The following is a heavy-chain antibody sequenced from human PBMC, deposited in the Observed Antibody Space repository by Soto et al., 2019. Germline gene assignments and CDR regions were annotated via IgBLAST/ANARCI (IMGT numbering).Heavy chain of an antibody. V-gene: IGHV1-69*01. CDR2: IIPIFGTA. CDR1: GGTFSSYA. CDR3: ARDGRGAYCGGDCYGYDY. Sequence: QVQLVQSGAEVKKPGSSVKVSCKASGGTFSSYAISWVRQAPGQGLEWMGGIIPIFGTANYAQKFQGRDTITADESRSTAYMELSSLRSEDTAVYYGARDGRGAYCGGDCYGYDYWGQGTLVTVSS. J-gene: IGHJ4*02. D-gene: IGHD2-21*02.